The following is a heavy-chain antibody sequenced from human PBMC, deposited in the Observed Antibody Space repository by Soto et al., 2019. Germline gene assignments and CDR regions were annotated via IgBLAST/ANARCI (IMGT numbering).Heavy chain of an antibody. D-gene: IGHD1-26*01. CDR2: INAGNGNT. CDR1: GYTFTSYA. Sequence: GASVKVSCTASGYTFTSYAMHWVRQAPGQRLEWMGWINAGNGNTKYSQKFQGRVTITRDTSASTGYMELSSLTSEDTAVYYCARDRGSYTYYFDYWGQGSLVTVSS. V-gene: IGHV1-3*01. J-gene: IGHJ4*02. CDR3: ARDRGSYTYYFDY.